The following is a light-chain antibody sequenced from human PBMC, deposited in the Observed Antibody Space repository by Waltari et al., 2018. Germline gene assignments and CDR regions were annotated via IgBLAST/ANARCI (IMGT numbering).Light chain of an antibody. CDR3: QAWDNSVGV. J-gene: IGLJ3*02. CDR2: QDN. V-gene: IGLV3-1*01. CDR1: KLGEKY. Sequence: SYELTQPPSVSVSPGQTATITCSGDKLGEKYTSWYQQRPGQSPVMVIYQDNERPSGIPDRFSGSNSGNTATLTISETQAMDEADYFCQAWDNSVGVFGGGTKLTVL.